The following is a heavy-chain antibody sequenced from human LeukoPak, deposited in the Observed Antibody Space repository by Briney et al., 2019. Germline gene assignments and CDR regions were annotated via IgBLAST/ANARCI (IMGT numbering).Heavy chain of an antibody. Sequence: PGGSLRLSCAASGITFDDRGMSWVGQAPGKGLEWVSGINWNGGSTAYADSVKGRFTISRDNAKKSLYMQMNSLRDEDTALYYCAREYASLGFDIWGQGTMVTVSS. V-gene: IGHV3-20*04. CDR2: INWNGGST. J-gene: IGHJ3*02. CDR1: GITFDDRG. CDR3: AREYASLGFDI. D-gene: IGHD7-27*01.